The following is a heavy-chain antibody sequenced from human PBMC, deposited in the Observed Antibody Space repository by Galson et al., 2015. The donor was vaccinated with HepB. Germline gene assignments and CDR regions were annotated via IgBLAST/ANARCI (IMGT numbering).Heavy chain of an antibody. CDR3: AKEEAFIPGGQFDY. Sequence: SLRLSCAASGFSFSNYAMSWVRQAPGKGLEWVSGISGSGGIRNYADFVEGRFTISRDNSKNTLYLQMNSLRVEDSAVYYCAKEEAFIPGGQFDYWGQGSLVTGSS. V-gene: IGHV3-23*01. J-gene: IGHJ4*02. CDR2: ISGSGGIR. CDR1: GFSFSNYA. D-gene: IGHD3-16*01.